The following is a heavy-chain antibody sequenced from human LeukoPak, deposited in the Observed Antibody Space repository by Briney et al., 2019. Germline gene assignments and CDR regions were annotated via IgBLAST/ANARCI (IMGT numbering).Heavy chain of an antibody. J-gene: IGHJ5*02. D-gene: IGHD6-13*01. V-gene: IGHV4-59*08. CDR3: ARHASAAGTFDL. CDR2: IFYSGST. Sequence: SETLSLTCTVSGGSLSRYYWSWIRRPPGKELEWIGYIFYSGSTNYNPSLKSRVTMSVDTFRDQFSLKLTSVTVSDTAVYYCARHASAAGTFDLWGQGTLVTVSS. CDR1: GGSLSRYY.